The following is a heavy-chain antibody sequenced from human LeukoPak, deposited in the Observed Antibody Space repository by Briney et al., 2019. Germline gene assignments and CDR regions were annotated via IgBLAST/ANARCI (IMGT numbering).Heavy chain of an antibody. Sequence: SETLSLTCTVSDSSITSTYYWAWIRQPPGKGLEWIATVFRLQTVRTFSNPSLGSRVTMSLDPSHNQFSLNLTSVTAADTALYFCARVLHAPYLIDSWGQGTLVTVSS. CDR1: DSSITSTYY. D-gene: IGHD2-8*01. CDR2: VFRLQTVRT. CDR3: ARVLHAPYLIDS. V-gene: IGHV4-38-2*02. J-gene: IGHJ4*02.